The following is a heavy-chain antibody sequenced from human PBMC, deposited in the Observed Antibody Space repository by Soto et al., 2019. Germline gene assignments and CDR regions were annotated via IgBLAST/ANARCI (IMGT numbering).Heavy chain of an antibody. CDR3: AKKVNSGPGSQYFDY. CDR1: GFTFSSYS. D-gene: IGHD3-10*01. Sequence: EVQLLESGGGSVQPGGSLRLSCAASGFTFSSYSMSWVRQAPGKGLEWVSGFRTSGDGGTTYYADSVKGRFTISRDNSKNMLFLQMNSLRAEDTAIYYCAKKVNSGPGSQYFDYWGQGTLVTVSS. CDR2: FRTSGDGGTT. J-gene: IGHJ4*02. V-gene: IGHV3-23*01.